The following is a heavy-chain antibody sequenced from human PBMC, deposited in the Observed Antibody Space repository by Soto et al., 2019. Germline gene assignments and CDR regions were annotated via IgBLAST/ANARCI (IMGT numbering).Heavy chain of an antibody. J-gene: IGHJ6*02. V-gene: IGHV4-39*07. CDR1: GGSISSSSYY. CDR2: INHSGST. CDR3: ANCRMVRATCMDV. D-gene: IGHD3-10*01. Sequence: PSETLSLTCTVSGGSISSSSYYWGWIRQPPGKGLEWIGEINHSGSTNYNPSLKSRVTISVDTSKNQFSLKLSSVTAADTAVYYCANCRMVRATCMDVWGQGTTVTVSS.